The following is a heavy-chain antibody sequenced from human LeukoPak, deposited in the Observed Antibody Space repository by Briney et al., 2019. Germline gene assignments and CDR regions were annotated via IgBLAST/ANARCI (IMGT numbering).Heavy chain of an antibody. CDR3: ARNEYATGWFDH. CDR2: MTPNSGQT. V-gene: IGHV1-8*01. CDR1: GYTFTSFD. Sequence: ASVKVSCKASGYTFTSFDINWVRPATGQGLAWLGWMTPNSGQTGYAQKFQGRVTLTRDTSTSTAYMELSSLTSEDTAVYYCARNEYATGWFDHWGQGTVVTVSS. D-gene: IGHD2-2*01. J-gene: IGHJ5*02.